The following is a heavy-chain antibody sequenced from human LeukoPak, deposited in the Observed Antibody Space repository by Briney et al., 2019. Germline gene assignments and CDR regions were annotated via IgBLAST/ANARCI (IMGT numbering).Heavy chain of an antibody. CDR1: GYTFTSYG. D-gene: IGHD2-15*01. V-gene: IGHV1-18*01. CDR2: ISAYNGNT. CDR3: ARVDVVVVAATHFAPWYFDL. Sequence: GASVKVSCKASGYTFTSYGISWVRQAPGQGLEWMGWISAYNGNTNYAQKLQGRVTMTTDTSTSTAYMELRSLRSDDTAVYYCARVDVVVVAATHFAPWYFDLWGRGTLVTVSS. J-gene: IGHJ2*01.